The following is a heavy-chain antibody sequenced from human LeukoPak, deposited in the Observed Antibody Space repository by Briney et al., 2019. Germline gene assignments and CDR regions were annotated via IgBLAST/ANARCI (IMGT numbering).Heavy chain of an antibody. CDR3: AQMAPYSPAYSQH. Sequence: SETLSLTCSVSGGSITSSIWTWIRQPPGKGLEWIGYIYHNSGTTNYNPSLKSRVSISVDTSKTHFSLKLNSVTAADTAVYYCAQMAPYSPAYSQHWGQGTLVTVSS. J-gene: IGHJ1*01. D-gene: IGHD2-15*01. CDR2: IYHNSGTT. CDR1: GGSITSSI. V-gene: IGHV4-59*01.